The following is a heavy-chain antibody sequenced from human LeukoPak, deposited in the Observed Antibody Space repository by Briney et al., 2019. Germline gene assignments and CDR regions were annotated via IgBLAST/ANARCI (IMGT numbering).Heavy chain of an antibody. CDR2: ILTNGST. V-gene: IGHV4-61*02. CDR1: GGSISSGACY. J-gene: IGHJ5*02. CDR3: ARGAFRLNWIDH. Sequence: SQTLSLTCTVSGGSISSGACYWSWIRQPAGKGLEWIGRILTNGSTNYNPSLKSRVTISLDTSNNQFSLKLTSVTVADTALYYCARGAFRLNWIDHWGQGILVTVSS. D-gene: IGHD3-3*02.